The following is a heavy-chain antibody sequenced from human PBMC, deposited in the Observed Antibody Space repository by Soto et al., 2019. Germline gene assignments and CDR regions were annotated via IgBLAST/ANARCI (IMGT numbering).Heavy chain of an antibody. CDR1: GFTFSRYW. CDR2: IKQDGSEK. V-gene: IGHV3-7*03. CDR3: AKSPYFFRGPLDY. J-gene: IGHJ4*02. Sequence: EVQLLESGGGLVQPGGSLRLSCEASGFTFSRYWMSWVRQAPGKGLEWVANIKQDGSEKYYVDSVKGRFTISRDNAKNSLYLQMNSLRAEDTAVYYCAKSPYFFRGPLDYWGQGTLVTVSS. D-gene: IGHD3-9*01.